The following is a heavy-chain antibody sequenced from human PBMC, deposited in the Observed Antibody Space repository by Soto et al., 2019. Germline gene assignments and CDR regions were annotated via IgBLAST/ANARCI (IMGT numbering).Heavy chain of an antibody. Sequence: ASVKVSCKASGYTFTSYDINWLRQATGQGLEWMGWMNPNSGSTGYAQKLQGRVTMTRNTSISTAYMELSSLRSEDTAVYYCASRWLQPTDCDYDGIDVWGQGTTVTVSS. V-gene: IGHV1-8*01. CDR3: ASRWLQPTDCDYDGIDV. J-gene: IGHJ6*02. CDR1: GYTFTSYD. D-gene: IGHD2-21*02. CDR2: MNPNSGST.